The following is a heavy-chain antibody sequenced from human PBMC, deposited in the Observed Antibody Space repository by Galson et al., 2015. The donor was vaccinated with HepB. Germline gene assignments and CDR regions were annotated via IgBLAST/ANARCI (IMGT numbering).Heavy chain of an antibody. CDR3: ARHLVPSYYDTSGSPLGDYYYGMDV. CDR2: IYYGGSP. CDR1: GGSFKNYY. D-gene: IGHD3-22*01. V-gene: IGHV4-59*08. J-gene: IGHJ6*02. Sequence: ETLSLTCTVSGGSFKNYYWSWIRQPPGKGLEWIGCIYYGGSPNYNPSLKSRVTTSLDTSKNQFSLKLSSVTAADTAVYYCARHLVPSYYDTSGSPLGDYYYGMDVWGQGTTVTVSS.